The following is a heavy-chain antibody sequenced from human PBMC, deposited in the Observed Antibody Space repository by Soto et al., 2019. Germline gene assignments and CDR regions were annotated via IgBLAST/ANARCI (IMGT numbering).Heavy chain of an antibody. D-gene: IGHD1-26*01. J-gene: IGHJ4*02. CDR3: AGLLVGAKVDY. CDR2: IYYSGST. Sequence: QLQLQESGPGLVKPSETLSLTCTVSGGSISSSSYYWGWIRQPPGKGLEWIGSIYYSGSTYYNPSLKRRVTISVDTSKNQCSLKLSSVTAADTAVYYCAGLLVGAKVDYWGQGTLVTVSS. V-gene: IGHV4-39*01. CDR1: GGSISSSSYY.